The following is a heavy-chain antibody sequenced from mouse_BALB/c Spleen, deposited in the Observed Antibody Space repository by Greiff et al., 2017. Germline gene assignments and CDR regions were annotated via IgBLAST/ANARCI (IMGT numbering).Heavy chain of an antibody. CDR3: ARDKGYGNYGYYAMDY. D-gene: IGHD2-1*01. V-gene: IGHV5-6-3*01. Sequence: EVQRVESGGGLVQPGGSLKLSCAASGFTFSSYGMSWVRQTPDKRLELVATINSNGGSTYYPDSVKGRFTISRDNAKNTLYLQMSSLKSEDTAMYYCARDKGYGNYGYYAMDYWGQGTSVTVSS. CDR1: GFTFSSYG. CDR2: INSNGGST. J-gene: IGHJ4*01.